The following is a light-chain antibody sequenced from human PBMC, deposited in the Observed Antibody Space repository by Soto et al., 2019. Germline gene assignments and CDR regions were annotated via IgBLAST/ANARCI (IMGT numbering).Light chain of an antibody. CDR2: AAS. V-gene: IGKV1-9*01. J-gene: IGKJ5*01. CDR1: QGISSY. CDR3: QGLNDYPIT. Sequence: DIQLTQSPSSASVGDRVTITCRASQGISSYLAWYQQKPGEAPKFLIYAASTLRGGVPSRFSGSGSGTEFTLTISSLQPEDFATYYCQGLNDYPITFGQGTRLEIK.